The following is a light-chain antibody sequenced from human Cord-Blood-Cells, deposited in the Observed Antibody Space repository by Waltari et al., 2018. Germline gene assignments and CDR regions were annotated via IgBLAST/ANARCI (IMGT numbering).Light chain of an antibody. Sequence: EIVMTQSPATLSVSPGERVTLSCRASQSVSSNLAWYQQKPGQAPRLLIYGASTRATGIPARFSGSGSGTEVTLTISSLQSEGFAVYYCQQYNNWPRTFGQGTKVEIK. J-gene: IGKJ1*01. CDR1: QSVSSN. V-gene: IGKV3-15*01. CDR2: GAS. CDR3: QQYNNWPRT.